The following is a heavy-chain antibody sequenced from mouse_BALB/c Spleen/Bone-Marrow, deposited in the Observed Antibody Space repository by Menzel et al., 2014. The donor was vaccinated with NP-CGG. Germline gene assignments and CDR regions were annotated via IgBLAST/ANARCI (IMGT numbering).Heavy chain of an antibody. Sequence: EVKLVESGGDLVKPGGSLKLSCAASGFTFSNYGMSWVRQTPDKRLEWVATISSGGSYTYFPDSAKGRFTISRDNAKNTLYLQMNSLKSEDAAMYYCARLTPDYAMDYWGQGTSVTVSS. CDR2: ISSGGSYT. V-gene: IGHV5-6*02. D-gene: IGHD1-3*01. CDR1: GFTFSNYG. CDR3: ARLTPDYAMDY. J-gene: IGHJ4*01.